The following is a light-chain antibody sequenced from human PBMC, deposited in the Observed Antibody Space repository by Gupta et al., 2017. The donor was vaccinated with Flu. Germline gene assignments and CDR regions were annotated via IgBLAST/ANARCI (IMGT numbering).Light chain of an antibody. Sequence: SHEPTQPPSLSVSPGQTARITCSGDALPKKYAYWYQQKSGQAPVLVIYEDSKRPSGIPERVSGSSSGTMVTLTISGAQVEDEADYYCYSTDNSGDHRGVFGGGTKLTVL. V-gene: IGLV3-10*01. CDR3: YSTDNSGDHRGV. CDR1: ALPKKY. J-gene: IGLJ2*01. CDR2: EDS.